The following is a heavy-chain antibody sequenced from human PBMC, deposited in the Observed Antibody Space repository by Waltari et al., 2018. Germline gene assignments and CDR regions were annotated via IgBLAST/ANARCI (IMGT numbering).Heavy chain of an antibody. Sequence: QVHLQESGPGLVKPSETLSLTCEVSGYSISNGYYWAWVRQAPGKGLEWIGSSYHPESTDYRSSLESRVTISMDSSKNQFFLRLSSVTAADTAVYYCARDPQTYYHDPLGHFYTAGMDVWGQGTTVTVSS. CDR2: SYHPEST. D-gene: IGHD3-22*01. V-gene: IGHV4-38-2*02. J-gene: IGHJ6*02. CDR3: ARDPQTYYHDPLGHFYTAGMDV. CDR1: GYSISNGYY.